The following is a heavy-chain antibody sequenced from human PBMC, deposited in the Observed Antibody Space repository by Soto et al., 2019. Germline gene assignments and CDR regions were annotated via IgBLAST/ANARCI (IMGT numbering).Heavy chain of an antibody. J-gene: IGHJ5*02. Sequence: SETLSLTCTVTGCSIRSYYWSWIRYPPGKGLEWIGYIHYSGSTNYNPSLKSRVTISVDTSKNQFSLKLNSVTAADTAVYYCARPHGGSSGWDNWFDPWGQGTPVTVS. V-gene: IGHV4-59*01. CDR2: IHYSGST. CDR1: GCSIRSYY. CDR3: ARPHGGSSGWDNWFDP. D-gene: IGHD6-25*01.